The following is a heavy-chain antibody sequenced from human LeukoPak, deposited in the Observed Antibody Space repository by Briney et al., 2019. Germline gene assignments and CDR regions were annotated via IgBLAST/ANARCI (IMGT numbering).Heavy chain of an antibody. J-gene: IGHJ5*02. V-gene: IGHV3-53*01. D-gene: IGHD1-26*01. CDR2: LYSVGTT. CDR3: VRSLNSGSYADL. CDR1: GLTFSSHG. Sequence: PGGSLRLSCAASGLTFSSHGMSWVRQAPGKGLEWVSVLYSVGTTYYADSVKGRFTIFRDTSKNTLYLQMNSLRVDDTAVYYCVRSLNSGSYADLWGQGTLITVSS.